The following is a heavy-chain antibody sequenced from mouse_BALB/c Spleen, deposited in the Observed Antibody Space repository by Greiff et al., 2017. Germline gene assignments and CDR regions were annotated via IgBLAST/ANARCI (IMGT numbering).Heavy chain of an antibody. CDR2: ISYDGSN. D-gene: IGHD1-1*01. J-gene: IGHJ2*01. Sequence: EVQLQQSGPGLVKPSQSLSLTCSVTGYSITRGYYWNWIRQFPGNKLERMRYISYDGSNNYNPSLKNRFTITRDTTNNQLFLKLNSVTSADTATYYCARGDYGSGLEYWGQGTARTGST. CDR3: ARGDYGSGLEY. CDR1: GYSITRGYY. V-gene: IGHV3-6*02.